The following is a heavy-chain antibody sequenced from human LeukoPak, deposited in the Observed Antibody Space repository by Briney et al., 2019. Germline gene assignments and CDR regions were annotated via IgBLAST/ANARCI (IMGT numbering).Heavy chain of an antibody. Sequence: ASVKVSCKASGYTFTGYYIHWIRQAPGQGLEWMGWTNPNTGVTNYAPIFQGRVAMTRDTSITTAYMELSRLTSDDTAVYYCARGWGSLWYLDHWGQGTLVTVSS. D-gene: IGHD3-16*01. CDR2: TNPNTGVT. J-gene: IGHJ4*02. CDR1: GYTFTGYY. CDR3: ARGWGSLWYLDH. V-gene: IGHV1-2*02.